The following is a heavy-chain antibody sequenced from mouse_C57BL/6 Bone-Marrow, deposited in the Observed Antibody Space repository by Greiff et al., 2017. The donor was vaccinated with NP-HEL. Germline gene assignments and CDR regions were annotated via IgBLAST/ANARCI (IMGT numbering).Heavy chain of an antibody. CDR1: GYAFTNYL. D-gene: IGHD1-1*01. Sequence: QVQLQQSGAELVRPGTSVKVSCKASGYAFTNYLIEWVKQRPGQGLEWIGVINPGSGGTNYNEKFKGKATVTADKSSSTAYMQLSSLTSEDSAVYFCARSYYYWGQGTLVTVSA. CDR3: ARSYYY. J-gene: IGHJ3*01. V-gene: IGHV1-54*01. CDR2: INPGSGGT.